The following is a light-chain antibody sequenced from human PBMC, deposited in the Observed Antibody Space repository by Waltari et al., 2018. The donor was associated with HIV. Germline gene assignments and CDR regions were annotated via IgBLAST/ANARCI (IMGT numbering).Light chain of an antibody. J-gene: IGLJ2*01. CDR2: DVN. CDR1: SSDVGGYNY. CDR3: CSYGGSYTSV. V-gene: IGLV2-11*01. Sequence: QSALTQPRSVSGSPGQSVTISCTGTSSDVGGYNYFSWYQQHPGKAPKLIIYDVNTLPTGVPGRFSGSKSGNTASLTISGLQAEEEAEYYCCSYGGSYTSVFGGGTQLTVL.